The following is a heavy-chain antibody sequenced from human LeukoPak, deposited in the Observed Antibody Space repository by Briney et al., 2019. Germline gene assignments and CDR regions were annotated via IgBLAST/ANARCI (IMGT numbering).Heavy chain of an antibody. CDR3: ARDPYNWNDVEDY. CDR1: AFTFSNYS. D-gene: IGHD1-20*01. J-gene: IGHJ4*02. CDR2: ISSSSTYI. Sequence: PGGSLRLSCAASAFTFSNYSMNWVRQAPGKGLGWVSSISSSSTYIYYADSVKGRFTISRDNAKNSLYLQMNSLRAEDTAVYYCARDPYNWNDVEDYWGQGTLVTVSS. V-gene: IGHV3-21*01.